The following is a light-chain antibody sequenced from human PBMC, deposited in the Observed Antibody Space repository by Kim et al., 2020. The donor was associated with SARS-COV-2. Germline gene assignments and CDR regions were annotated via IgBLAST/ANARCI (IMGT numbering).Light chain of an antibody. CDR1: QSISSW. CDR2: KAS. CDR3: QQYNSSPWT. V-gene: IGKV1-5*03. Sequence: QMTQSPSTLSASVGDRVTITCRASQSISSWLAWYQQKPGKAPKLLIYKASSLESGVPSRFSGSGSGTEFTLTISSLQPDDFATYSCQQYNSSPWTFGQGTKVDIK. J-gene: IGKJ1*01.